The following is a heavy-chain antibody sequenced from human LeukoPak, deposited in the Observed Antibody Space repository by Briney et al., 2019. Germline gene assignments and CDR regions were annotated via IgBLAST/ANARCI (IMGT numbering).Heavy chain of an antibody. J-gene: IGHJ6*02. CDR3: ARAPYSISDGMDV. V-gene: IGHV3-30*02. CDR2: LGHEGSNK. D-gene: IGHD6-13*01. CDR1: GFTFSTSA. Sequence: PGGSLRLSCAASGFTFSTSAMHWVRQLPGKGLAWVAFLGHEGSNKYYADSVKGRFTISRDNAKNSLYLQMNSLRAEDTAVYYCARAPYSISDGMDVWGQGTTVTVSS.